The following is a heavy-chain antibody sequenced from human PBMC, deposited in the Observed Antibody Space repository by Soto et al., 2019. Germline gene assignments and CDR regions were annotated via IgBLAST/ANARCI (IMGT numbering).Heavy chain of an antibody. J-gene: IGHJ6*02. CDR3: ARDVGMITFGGVIVHTDYYYGMDV. Sequence: EVQLVESGGGLVQPGGSLRLSCAASGFTFSSYSMNWVRQAPGKGLEWVSYISSSSSTIYYADSVKGRFTISRDNAKNSLYPQMNSLRDEDTAVYYCARDVGMITFGGVIVHTDYYYGMDVWGQGTTGTVSS. CDR2: ISSSSSTI. V-gene: IGHV3-48*02. CDR1: GFTFSSYS. D-gene: IGHD3-16*02.